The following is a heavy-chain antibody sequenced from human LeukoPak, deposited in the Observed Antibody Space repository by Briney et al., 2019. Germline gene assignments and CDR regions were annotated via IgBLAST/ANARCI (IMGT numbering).Heavy chain of an antibody. Sequence: GGSLRLSCAASGFTFSTYAMHWVRQGPGRGLEWVAVISYDGSNKYYADSVKSRFTISRDNSKNTLYLQMISLSAEDTAVYYCARTTTPHYYGSGSYALGYWGQGTLVTVPS. CDR2: ISYDGSNK. CDR3: ARTTTPHYYGSGSYALGY. CDR1: GFTFSTYA. J-gene: IGHJ4*02. D-gene: IGHD3-10*01. V-gene: IGHV3-30-3*01.